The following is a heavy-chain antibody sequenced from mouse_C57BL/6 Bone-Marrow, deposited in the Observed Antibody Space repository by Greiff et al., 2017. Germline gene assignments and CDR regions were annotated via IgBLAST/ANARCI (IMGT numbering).Heavy chain of an antibody. J-gene: IGHJ3*01. CDR2: IDPSDSYT. V-gene: IGHV1-50*01. D-gene: IGHD2-3*01. CDR1: GYTFTSYW. Sequence: QVHVKQPGAELVKPGASVKLSCKASGYTFTSYWMQWVKQRPGQGLEWIGGIDPSDSYTNYNQKFKGKATLTVDTSSSTAYMQLSSLTSEDSAVYYCASDGYFAWFAYWGQGTLVTVSA. CDR3: ASDGYFAWFAY.